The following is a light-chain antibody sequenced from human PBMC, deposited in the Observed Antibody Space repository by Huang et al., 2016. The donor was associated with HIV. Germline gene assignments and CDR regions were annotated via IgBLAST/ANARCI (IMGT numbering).Light chain of an antibody. J-gene: IGKJ3*01. CDR1: QSVRRS. V-gene: IGKV3-15*01. Sequence: EIVMTQSPGTLSVSPGESSTLSCSARQSVRRSLAWYQQKPVQAPRLLIYDASTRATGVPARFSGSGSGTLFTLSISGLQSEDFAVYYCQQYDNWSPFTFGPGTKVDIK. CDR2: DAS. CDR3: QQYDNWSPFT.